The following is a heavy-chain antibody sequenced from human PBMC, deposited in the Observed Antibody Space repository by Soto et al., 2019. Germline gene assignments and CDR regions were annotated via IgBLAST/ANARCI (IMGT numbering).Heavy chain of an antibody. J-gene: IGHJ4*02. D-gene: IGHD6-13*01. CDR3: ARTGLDSYSSNWCCDSDY. CDR1: GYTFTSYD. Sequence: QVQLVQSGAEVKKPGASVKVSCKASGYTFTSYDINWVRQATGQGHEWMGWMNPNSGNTGYAQKFEGRVTMTRNTCISTAYMELSSLRYEDMAVYYSARTGLDSYSSNWCCDSDYWGQGTLLTVSS. CDR2: MNPNSGNT. V-gene: IGHV1-8*01.